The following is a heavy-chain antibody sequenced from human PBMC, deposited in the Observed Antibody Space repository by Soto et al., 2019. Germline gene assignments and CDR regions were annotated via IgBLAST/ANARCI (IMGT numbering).Heavy chain of an antibody. V-gene: IGHV3-30*18. Sequence: ESGGGVVQPGRSLRLSCAASGFTFSSYGMHWVRQAPGKGLEWVAVISYDGSNKYYADSVKGRFTISRDNSKNTLYLQMNSLRAEDTAVYYCAKGARGRTQNNWFDPWGQGTLVTVSS. CDR2: ISYDGSNK. CDR1: GFTFSSYG. D-gene: IGHD3-16*01. CDR3: AKGARGRTQNNWFDP. J-gene: IGHJ5*02.